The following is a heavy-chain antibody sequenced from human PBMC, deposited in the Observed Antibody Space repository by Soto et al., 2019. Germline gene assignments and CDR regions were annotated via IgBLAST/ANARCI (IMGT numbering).Heavy chain of an antibody. CDR2: IYYSGST. CDR3: ERDPQECSGGSCYFDY. V-gene: IGHV4-31*03. Sequence: SETLSLTCTVSGVSISSGGYYWSWIRQHPGKGLEWIGYIYYSGSTYYNPSLKSRVTISVDTSKNQFSLRLISVTAADTAVYYCERDPQECSGGSCYFDYWGQGTMVTVSS. CDR1: GVSISSGGYY. D-gene: IGHD2-15*01. J-gene: IGHJ4*02.